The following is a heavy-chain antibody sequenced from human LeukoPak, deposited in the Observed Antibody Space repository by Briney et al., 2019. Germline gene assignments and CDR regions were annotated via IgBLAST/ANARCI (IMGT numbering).Heavy chain of an antibody. CDR1: GFTLSSYG. V-gene: IGHV3-30*02. D-gene: IGHD1-26*01. Sequence: GGSLRLSCAASGFTLSSYGMHWVRQAPGKGLEWVAFIRSDGYHTYYTDSVKGRFTITRDNSKNTLYLQMNSLRLEDMGIYYCAKPSGSGVDYWGRGTRVTVSS. J-gene: IGHJ4*02. CDR3: AKPSGSGVDY. CDR2: IRSDGYHT.